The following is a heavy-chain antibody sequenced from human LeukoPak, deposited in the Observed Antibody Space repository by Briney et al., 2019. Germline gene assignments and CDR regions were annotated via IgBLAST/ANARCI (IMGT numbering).Heavy chain of an antibody. CDR3: GKTTVGYSSGQKPAWPVDY. CDR1: GFIFSSYA. J-gene: IGHJ4*02. D-gene: IGHD5-18*01. CDR2: IFGSGGSP. Sequence: GGSLRLSCAASGFIFSSYAMSRVRQAPGKGLEWVAGIFGSGGSPHYADSVKGRFTISRDNSRNTVYLQINSLRAEDTAVYYCGKTTVGYSSGQKPAWPVDYWGQGTLVTVSS. V-gene: IGHV3-23*01.